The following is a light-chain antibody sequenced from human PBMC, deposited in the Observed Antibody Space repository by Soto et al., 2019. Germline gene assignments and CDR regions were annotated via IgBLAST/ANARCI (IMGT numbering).Light chain of an antibody. J-gene: IGKJ3*01. Sequence: DMQMTQSPSSLSASVGDRITISCQASQDIRNYLNWYQQKPGKAPKLLISGASNLEPGVTSRFSGSGSGTDFTFTISRLQPEAIAAYYCQQYDNVPAFTFGPGTKVDVK. CDR1: QDIRNY. V-gene: IGKV1-33*01. CDR2: GAS. CDR3: QQYDNVPAFT.